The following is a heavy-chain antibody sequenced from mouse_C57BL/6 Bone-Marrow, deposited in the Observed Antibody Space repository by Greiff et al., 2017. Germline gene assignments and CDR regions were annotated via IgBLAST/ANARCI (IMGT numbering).Heavy chain of an antibody. CDR2: ILPGSGST. D-gene: IGHD4-1*01. V-gene: IGHV1-9*01. CDR3: ARWGTEKDWFGD. CDR1: GYTFTGYW. Sequence: QVQLQQSGAELMKPGASVKLSCKATGYTFTGYWIEWVKQRPGHGLEWIGEILPGSGSTNYNEKFKGKATFPADTSSNTAYMQLSSLAAEDSAIYYWARWGTEKDWFGDWGQGTMVTVSA. J-gene: IGHJ3*01.